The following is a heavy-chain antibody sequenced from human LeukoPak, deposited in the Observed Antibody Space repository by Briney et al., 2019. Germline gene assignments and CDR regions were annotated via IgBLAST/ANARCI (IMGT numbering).Heavy chain of an antibody. CDR3: ARPGRGNSAGFDC. V-gene: IGHV4-34*01. CDR1: GGSFSGYY. CDR2: INHSGST. J-gene: IGHJ4*02. Sequence: SETLSLTCAVYGGSFSGYYWSWIRQPPGKGLEWIGEINHSGSTNYNPSLKSRVTISVDTSNNQFSLKLTSVTAADTAVYYCARPGRGNSAGFDCWGQGTLVTVSS. D-gene: IGHD3-10*01.